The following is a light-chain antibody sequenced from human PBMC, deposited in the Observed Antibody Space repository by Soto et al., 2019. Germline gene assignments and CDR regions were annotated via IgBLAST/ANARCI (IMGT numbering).Light chain of an antibody. CDR2: GNS. CDR3: QSYDSSLSGVV. CDR1: SPNIGAGYD. Sequence: QAVVTQPPSVSGAPGQRVTISCTGSSPNIGAGYDVHWYQQLPGTAPKLLIYGNSNRPSGVPDRFSGSKSGTSASLAITGLQAEDEVDYYCQSYDSSLSGVVFGGGTQLTVL. V-gene: IGLV1-40*01. J-gene: IGLJ2*01.